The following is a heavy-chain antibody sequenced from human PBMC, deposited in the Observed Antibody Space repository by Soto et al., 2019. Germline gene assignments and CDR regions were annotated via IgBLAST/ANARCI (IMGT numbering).Heavy chain of an antibody. V-gene: IGHV1-2*04. D-gene: IGHD2-21*02. J-gene: IGHJ6*02. CDR2: INPNSGGT. CDR1: GYTFTGYY. Sequence: ASVKVSCKASGYTFTGYYMHWVRQAPGQGLERMGWINPNSGGTNYAQKFQGWVTMTRDTSISTAYMELSRLRSDDTAVYYCARLAYCGGDCLAYGMDVWGQGTTVTVSS. CDR3: ARLAYCGGDCLAYGMDV.